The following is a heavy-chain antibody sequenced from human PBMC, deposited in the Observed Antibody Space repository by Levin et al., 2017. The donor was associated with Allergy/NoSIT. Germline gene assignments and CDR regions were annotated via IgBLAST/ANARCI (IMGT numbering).Heavy chain of an antibody. CDR2: ISPNSNYI. V-gene: IGHV3-21*01. D-gene: IGHD3-22*01. J-gene: IGHJ4*02. CDR1: GFTFSDYS. CDR3: ARSGSPDY. Sequence: ETLALTCAASGFTFSDYSMNWVRQAPGKGLEWVSSISPNSNYIYYADSLKGRFTISRDNAKSSVFLQMNSLRAEDTALYYCARSGSPDYWGQGTLVTVSS.